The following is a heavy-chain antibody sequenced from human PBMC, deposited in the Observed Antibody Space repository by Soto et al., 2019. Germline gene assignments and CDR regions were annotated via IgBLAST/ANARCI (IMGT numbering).Heavy chain of an antibody. CDR3: AREDGIVGATSAFDY. CDR1: GFTFSTYN. J-gene: IGHJ4*02. V-gene: IGHV3-21*01. CDR2: INGRGNYI. D-gene: IGHD1-26*01. Sequence: EVLLVGSGGGLVKPGGSLRLSCAASGFTFSTYNMNWVRQAPGKGLEWVSSINGRGNYIYYTDAVKGRFTISRDNAKTSLYLQMNSLRAEDTAVYYCAREDGIVGATSAFDYWGQGTLVTVSS.